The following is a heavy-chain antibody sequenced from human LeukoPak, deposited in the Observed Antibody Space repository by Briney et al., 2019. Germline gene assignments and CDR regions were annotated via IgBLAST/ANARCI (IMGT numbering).Heavy chain of an antibody. CDR2: INPAGTPI. CDR3: ARARGYSESGGYPVFDL. CDR1: GFSFSTSR. V-gene: IGHV3-48*03. D-gene: IGHD3-22*01. J-gene: IGHJ1*01. Sequence: GGSLRLSCEASGFSFSTSRMNWVRQEPGKGLEWVAYINPAGTPIHYADSVGGRFTISRDNAKNSLFLQMDGLRAEDTAVYYCARARGYSESGGYPVFDLWGQGALVTVSS.